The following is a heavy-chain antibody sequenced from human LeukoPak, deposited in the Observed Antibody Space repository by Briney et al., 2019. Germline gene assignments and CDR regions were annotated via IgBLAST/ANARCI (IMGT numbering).Heavy chain of an antibody. CDR3: ARCRLVGATGFDY. V-gene: IGHV1-46*01. CDR2: INPSGGST. J-gene: IGHJ4*02. Sequence: GASVKVSCKASGYTFTSYYMHWVRQAPGQGLEWMGIINPSGGSTSYAQKFQGRVTMTRDMSTSTVYMELSSLRAEDTAVYYCARCRLVGATGFDYWGQGTLVTVSS. D-gene: IGHD1-26*01. CDR1: GYTFTSYY.